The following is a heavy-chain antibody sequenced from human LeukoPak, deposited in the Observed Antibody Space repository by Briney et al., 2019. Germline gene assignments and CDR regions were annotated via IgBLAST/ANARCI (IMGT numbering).Heavy chain of an antibody. CDR2: INHSGST. J-gene: IGHJ4*02. D-gene: IGHD6-13*01. CDR3: AKTTIAAAGNFDY. Sequence: SETLSLTCAVYGGSFSGYYWSWIRQPPGKGLEWIGEINHSGSTNYNPSLKSRVTISVDTSKNQFSLKLSSVTAADTAVYYCAKTTIAAAGNFDYWGQGTLVTVSS. V-gene: IGHV4-34*01. CDR1: GGSFSGYY.